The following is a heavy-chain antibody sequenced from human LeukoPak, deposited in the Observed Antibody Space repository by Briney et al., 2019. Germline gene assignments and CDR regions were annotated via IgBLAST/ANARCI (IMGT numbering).Heavy chain of an antibody. Sequence: RGSLRLSCVASRFAFISFAMSWVRPAPGRGLEWVSTVRGSGGRTFYADSVRGRFTISRDNSKKTLYLQMNHLRAEDTSVYYCAKGGGGVTDAPDGDVVTTTLDGFDIWGQGTLVTVSS. D-gene: IGHD2-21*02. J-gene: IGHJ3*02. CDR1: RFAFISFA. CDR3: AKGGGGVTDAPDGDVVTTTLDGFDI. CDR2: VRGSGGRT. V-gene: IGHV3-23*01.